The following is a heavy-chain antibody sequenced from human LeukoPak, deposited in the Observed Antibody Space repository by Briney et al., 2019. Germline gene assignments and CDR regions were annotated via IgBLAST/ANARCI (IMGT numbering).Heavy chain of an antibody. CDR3: AKGDYCSSTSCPLGY. V-gene: IGHV3-11*01. J-gene: IGHJ4*02. CDR1: GFTFSDYY. D-gene: IGHD2-2*01. Sequence: GGSLRLSCAASGFTFSDYYMSWIRQAPGKGLEWVSYISSSGSTIYYADSVKGRFTISRDNAKNSLYLQMNSLRAEDTAVYFCAKGDYCSSTSCPLGYWGQGTLVTVSS. CDR2: ISSSGSTI.